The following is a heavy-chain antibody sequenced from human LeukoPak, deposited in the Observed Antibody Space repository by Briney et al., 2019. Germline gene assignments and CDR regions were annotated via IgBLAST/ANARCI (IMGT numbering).Heavy chain of an antibody. V-gene: IGHV1-18*01. CDR3: ARDLKRGYSSGRYSWGTGSSNDY. Sequence: ASVKVSCKASGYTLTNYGISWVRQAPGQGLEWMGWISAYNGNTNYAQKVQGRVTMTTDTSTSTAYMELRSLRSDDTAVYYCARDLKRGYSSGRYSWGTGSSNDYWGQGTLVTVSS. CDR2: ISAYNGNT. J-gene: IGHJ4*02. CDR1: GYTLTNYG. D-gene: IGHD6-19*01.